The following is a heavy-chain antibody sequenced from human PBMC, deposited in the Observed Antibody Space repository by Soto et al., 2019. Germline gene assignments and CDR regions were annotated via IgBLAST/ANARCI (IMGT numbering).Heavy chain of an antibody. J-gene: IGHJ6*02. CDR3: ARESGVYYYYGMDV. Sequence: GGSLRLSCAASGFTFSSYGMHWVRQAPGKGLEWVAVIWYDGSNKYYADSVKGRFTISRDNSKNTLYLQMNSLRAEDTAVYYGARESGVYYYYGMDVWGQGTTVTVSS. CDR2: IWYDGSNK. V-gene: IGHV3-33*01. CDR1: GFTFSSYG. D-gene: IGHD3-10*01.